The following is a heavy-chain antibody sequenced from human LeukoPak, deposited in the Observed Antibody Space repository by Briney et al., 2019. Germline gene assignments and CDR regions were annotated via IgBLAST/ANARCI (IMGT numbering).Heavy chain of an antibody. V-gene: IGHV3-48*03. CDR3: ARDQGGYSPSDFDY. CDR1: GFTFSSYE. D-gene: IGHD3-22*01. Sequence: GGSLRLSCAASGFTFSSYEMNWVRQAPGKGLEWVSYISSSGSTIYYADSVKVRFTISRDNAKSSLYLQMNSLRAEDTAVYYCARDQGGYSPSDFDYWGQGTLVTVSS. J-gene: IGHJ4*02. CDR2: ISSSGSTI.